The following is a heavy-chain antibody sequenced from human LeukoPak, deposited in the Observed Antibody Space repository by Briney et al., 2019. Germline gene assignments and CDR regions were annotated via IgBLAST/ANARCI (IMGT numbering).Heavy chain of an antibody. V-gene: IGHV1-18*01. CDR1: GYTFTSYG. CDR2: ISAYSGNT. D-gene: IGHD2-8*01. CDR3: AREGYCTNAVCYKDY. Sequence: ASVKVSCKASGYTFTSYGISWVRQAPGQGLEWMGWISAYSGNTNYAQKLQGRVTMTTDTSTSTAYMELRSLRSDDTAVYYCAREGYCTNAVCYKDYWGQGTLVTVSS. J-gene: IGHJ4*02.